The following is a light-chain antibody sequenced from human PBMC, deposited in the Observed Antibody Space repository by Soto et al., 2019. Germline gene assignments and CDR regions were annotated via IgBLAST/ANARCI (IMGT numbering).Light chain of an antibody. CDR2: GAS. CDR3: QQYSDWPLT. V-gene: IGKV3-15*01. CDR1: QSLYNN. J-gene: IGKJ4*01. Sequence: EIVMTQSPAPLSVSAGERATLSCRASQSLYNNLAWYQQKLGQAPRLLIYGASSRATGIPARFSGSGSGTEFTLTISGLQSEDFAIYYCQQYSDWPLTFGGGTKVEIK.